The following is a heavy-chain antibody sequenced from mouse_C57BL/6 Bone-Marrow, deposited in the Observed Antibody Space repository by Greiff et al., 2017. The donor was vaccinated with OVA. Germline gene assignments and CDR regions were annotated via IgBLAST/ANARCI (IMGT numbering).Heavy chain of an antibody. CDR1: GFSLSTSGMG. CDR3: ARRIPCWYFDY. V-gene: IGHV8-12*01. J-gene: IGHJ2*01. Sequence: QVTLKESGPGILQSSQTLSLTCSFSGFSLSTSGMGVVWIRQPSGKGLDWLAHIYWDDDKRYNPSLESRPTISKDTSRNQSFRTITSVDTADTATYYCARRIPCWYFDYWGQGTTLTVSS. CDR2: IYWDDDK.